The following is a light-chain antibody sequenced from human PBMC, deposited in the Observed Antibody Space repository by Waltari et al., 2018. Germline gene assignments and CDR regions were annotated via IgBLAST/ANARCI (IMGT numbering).Light chain of an antibody. CDR2: SHL. CDR3: AAWDDSLSGYVV. Sequence: QSVLTQPPSASGTPGQTVTISCSGGSSNIGSNTVNWYQHLPGSAPKLLIFSHLPRPSGVPDRCSGSKSGTSAFLAISGLQSEDGGDYYCAAWDDSLSGYVVFGGGTKRTVL. CDR1: SSNIGSNT. V-gene: IGLV1-44*01. J-gene: IGLJ2*01.